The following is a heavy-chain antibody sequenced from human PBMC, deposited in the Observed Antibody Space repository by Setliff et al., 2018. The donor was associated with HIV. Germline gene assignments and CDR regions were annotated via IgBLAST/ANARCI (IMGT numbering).Heavy chain of an antibody. J-gene: IGHJ1*01. CDR2: IIPISGIA. Sequence: ASVKVSCKASGGSFSDTAITWVRQAPGQGLEWMGTIIPISGIANYAQKFQGRVTITADKSTSTAYMELSSLRSDDTAVYYCARDRATYYDILTGYYKRPGSEYFQHWGQGTLVTVSS. CDR1: GGSFSDTA. D-gene: IGHD3-9*01. V-gene: IGHV1-69*04. CDR3: ARDRATYYDILTGYYKRPGSEYFQH.